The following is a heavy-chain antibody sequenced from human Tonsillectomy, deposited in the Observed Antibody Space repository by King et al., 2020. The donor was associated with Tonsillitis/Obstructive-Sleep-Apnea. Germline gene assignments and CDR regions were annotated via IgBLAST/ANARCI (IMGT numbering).Heavy chain of an antibody. CDR1: GFTFSSYG. CDR3: ARDTARDPAGYRNPPYYYYGMDV. J-gene: IGHJ6*02. Sequence: VQLVESGGGVVQPGRSLRLSCAASGFTFSSYGMHWVRQAPGKGLEWVAVIWYDGSNKYYADSVKGRFTISRDNSKNTLYLQMNSLRAEDTAVYYCARDTARDPAGYRNPPYYYYGMDVWGQGTTVTVSS. V-gene: IGHV3-33*01. D-gene: IGHD3-9*01. CDR2: IWYDGSNK.